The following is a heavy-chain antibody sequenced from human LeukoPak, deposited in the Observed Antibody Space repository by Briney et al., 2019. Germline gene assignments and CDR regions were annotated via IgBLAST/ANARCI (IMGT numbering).Heavy chain of an antibody. D-gene: IGHD6-13*01. CDR2: IKQDGSEK. Sequence: GGSLRLSCAASGFTFSSYWMSWVRQAPGKGLEWAANIKQDGSEKYYVDSVKGRFTISRDNAKNSLYLQMNSLRAEDTAVYYCARVGGSSSWYALSSYYYYYGMDVWGQGTTVTVSS. J-gene: IGHJ6*02. V-gene: IGHV3-7*01. CDR1: GFTFSSYW. CDR3: ARVGGSSSWYALSSYYYYYGMDV.